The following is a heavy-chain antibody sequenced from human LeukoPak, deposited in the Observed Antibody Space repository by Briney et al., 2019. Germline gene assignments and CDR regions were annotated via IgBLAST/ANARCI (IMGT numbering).Heavy chain of an antibody. CDR1: GFTFDDYA. Sequence: GGSLRLSCAASGFTFDDYAMRWVRQAPGKGLEWVSCISWNSGTIAYADSVKGRFTISRDNAKNSLYLQMNSLRAEDTALYYCAKSTGIAARPPDYWGQGTLVTVSS. CDR2: ISWNSGTI. D-gene: IGHD6-6*01. CDR3: AKSTGIAARPPDY. J-gene: IGHJ4*02. V-gene: IGHV3-9*01.